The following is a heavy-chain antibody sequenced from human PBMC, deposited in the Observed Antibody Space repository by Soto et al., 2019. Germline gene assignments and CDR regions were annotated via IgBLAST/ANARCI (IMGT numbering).Heavy chain of an antibody. Sequence: GGSLRLSCTASGFTFGDYAMSWVRQAPGKGLEWVGFIRSKAYGGTTEYAASVKGRFTISRDDSKSIAYLQMNSLKTEDTAVYYCTRGAGYNWNWGNAFDIWGQGAMVTVSS. CDR2: IRSKAYGGTT. J-gene: IGHJ3*02. D-gene: IGHD1-7*01. CDR1: GFTFGDYA. CDR3: TRGAGYNWNWGNAFDI. V-gene: IGHV3-49*04.